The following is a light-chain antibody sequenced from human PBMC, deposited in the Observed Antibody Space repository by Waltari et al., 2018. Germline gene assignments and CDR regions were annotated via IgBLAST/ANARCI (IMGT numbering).Light chain of an antibody. J-gene: IGKJ1*01. Sequence: EIVLTQSPATLSLSPGERATLPCRASQSINSDLGWYQQRPGQAPRLVISDASSRATDIPARFSGSGSGTDFTLTISSLEPEDFATYYCQQRHSWPRTFGQGTRLEV. V-gene: IGKV3-11*01. CDR3: QQRHSWPRT. CDR1: QSINSD. CDR2: DAS.